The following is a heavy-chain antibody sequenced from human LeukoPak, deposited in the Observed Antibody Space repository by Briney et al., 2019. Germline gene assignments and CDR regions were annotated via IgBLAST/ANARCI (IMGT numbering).Heavy chain of an antibody. V-gene: IGHV3-9*01. CDR2: IAWNTGSK. CDR3: VKDKDGGYGYNFGNFDY. CDR1: GFTFDNYA. J-gene: IGHJ4*02. D-gene: IGHD5-24*01. Sequence: PGGSLRLSCAASGFTFDNYAMHWVRQVPGKGLEWVSGIAWNTGSKGYAESVKGPFTISRDNTKNSLYLQMNSLRTEDTALYYCVKDKDGGYGYNFGNFDYWGQGTLVTVSS.